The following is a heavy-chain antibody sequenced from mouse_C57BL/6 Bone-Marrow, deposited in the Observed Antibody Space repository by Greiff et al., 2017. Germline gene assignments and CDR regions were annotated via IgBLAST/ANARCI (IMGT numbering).Heavy chain of an antibody. V-gene: IGHV1-81*01. CDR2: IYPRSGNT. D-gene: IGHD1-1*02. CDR3: ARTGGNQDRCFAV. Sequence: QVQLQQSGAELARPGASVKLSCKASGYTFTSYGISWVKQRTGQGLEWIGEIYPRSGNTYYNEKFKGKATLTADKSSSTAYMELRSLTSEDSAGYVCARTGGNQDRCFAVWGTRATVSVSS. J-gene: IGHJ1*03. CDR1: GYTFTSYG.